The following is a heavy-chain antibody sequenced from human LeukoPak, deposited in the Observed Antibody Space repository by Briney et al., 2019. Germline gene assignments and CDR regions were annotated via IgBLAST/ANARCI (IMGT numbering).Heavy chain of an antibody. D-gene: IGHD3-10*02. CDR3: AELGITMIGGV. CDR2: IKTDGSQI. V-gene: IGHV3-7*01. CDR1: GFTFSSYW. Sequence: GGSLRLSCVASGFTFSSYWMTWVRQAPGKGLEWVANIKTDGSQIYYVDSVKGRFTISRDDAKNSLYLQMNSLRAEDTAVYYCAELGITMIGGVWGKGATVTISS. J-gene: IGHJ6*04.